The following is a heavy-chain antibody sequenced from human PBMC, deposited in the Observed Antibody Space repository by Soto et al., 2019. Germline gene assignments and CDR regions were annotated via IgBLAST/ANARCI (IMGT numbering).Heavy chain of an antibody. CDR2: LNSDGSRT. Sequence: EVQLVESGGGLVQPGESLRLSCAASGFTFSSYWMHWVRHAPGKGLVWVSRLNSDGSRTNYADSVKGRFTVSRDNAKNTQDLQMNSLRADDTAVYYGARVLTGSWNWFDPWGQGTLVTVSS. V-gene: IGHV3-74*01. CDR1: GFTFSSYW. J-gene: IGHJ5*02. CDR3: ARVLTGSWNWFDP. D-gene: IGHD6-13*01.